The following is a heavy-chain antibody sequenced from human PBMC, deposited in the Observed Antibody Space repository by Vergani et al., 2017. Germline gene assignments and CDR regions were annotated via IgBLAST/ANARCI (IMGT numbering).Heavy chain of an antibody. CDR1: GLMFNNYG. J-gene: IGHJ5*02. CDR2: INWNSGTI. D-gene: IGHD5-24*01. Sequence: VQLVESGGGVVQPGRSLRLSCETSGLMFNNYGMHWVRQAPGKGLEWVSGINWNSGTIDYADSVKGRFTISRDNAKNSLYLQMNSLRDEDMALYYCAKDMGRMATIPGAWGQGTLVTVSS. CDR3: AKDMGRMATIPGA. V-gene: IGHV3-9*03.